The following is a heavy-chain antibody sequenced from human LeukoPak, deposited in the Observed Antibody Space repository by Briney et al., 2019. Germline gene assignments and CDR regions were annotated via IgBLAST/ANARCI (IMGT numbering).Heavy chain of an antibody. CDR3: ARCGSSGYHDGFDM. Sequence: ASVKVSCKASGYTFTSYYMNWVRQAPGQGLEWMGIINPTGGSTRYAQKFQGRVTMTRDTSTSTVYMDLSSLRSEDTAVYYCARCGSSGYHDGFDMWGQGTMVTVSS. V-gene: IGHV1-46*01. D-gene: IGHD3-22*01. J-gene: IGHJ3*02. CDR2: INPTGGST. CDR1: GYTFTSYY.